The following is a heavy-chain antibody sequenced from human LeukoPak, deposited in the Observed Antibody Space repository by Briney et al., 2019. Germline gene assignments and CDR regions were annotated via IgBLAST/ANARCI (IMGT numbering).Heavy chain of an antibody. V-gene: IGHV4-38-2*02. CDR2: IYHSGST. J-gene: IGHJ4*02. CDR1: GYSISSGYY. D-gene: IGHD3-16*01. CDR3: ARFLGDPDY. Sequence: PSETLSLTCTVSGYSISSGYYWGWIRQPPGKGLEWIGSIYHSGSTYYNPSLKSRVTISVDTSKNQFSLKLSSVTAADTAVYYCARFLGDPDYWGQGTLVTVSS.